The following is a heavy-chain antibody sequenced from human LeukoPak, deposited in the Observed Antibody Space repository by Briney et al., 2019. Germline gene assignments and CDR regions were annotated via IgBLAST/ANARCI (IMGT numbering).Heavy chain of an antibody. Sequence: ASVKVSCKASGYTFTSYYMHWVRQAPGQGLEWMGIINPSGGSTSYAQKFQGRVTMTRDTSTSTVYMELSSLRSEDTAVYYCAGPLTVYPYFDHWGQGTLVTVSS. D-gene: IGHD3-9*01. CDR2: INPSGGST. CDR1: GYTFTSYY. CDR3: AGPLTVYPYFDH. V-gene: IGHV1-46*01. J-gene: IGHJ4*02.